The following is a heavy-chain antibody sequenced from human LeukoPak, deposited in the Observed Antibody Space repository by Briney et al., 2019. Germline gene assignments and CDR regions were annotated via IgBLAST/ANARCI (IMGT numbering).Heavy chain of an antibody. V-gene: IGHV4-59*01. CDR3: ARAGYSSSWHLFDY. J-gene: IGHJ4*02. D-gene: IGHD6-13*01. Sequence: SETLSLTCTVSGGSISSYYWSWIRQPPGKGLEWIGYIYYSGSTNYNPSLKSRVTISVYTSKNQFSLKLSSVTAADTAVYYCARAGYSSSWHLFDYWGQGTLVTVSS. CDR2: IYYSGST. CDR1: GGSISSYY.